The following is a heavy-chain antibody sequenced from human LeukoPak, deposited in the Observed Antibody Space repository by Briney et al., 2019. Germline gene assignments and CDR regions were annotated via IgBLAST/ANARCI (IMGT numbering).Heavy chain of an antibody. D-gene: IGHD6-6*01. Sequence: SETLSLTCTVSGGSISSYYWSWIRQPPGKGLEWIGYIYTSGSTNYNPSLKSRVTISVDTSKNQFSLKLSSVTAAATAVYYCAGPGGAYSRSHEFDYWGQGTLVTVFS. CDR1: GGSISSYY. V-gene: IGHV4-4*09. CDR3: AGPGGAYSRSHEFDY. J-gene: IGHJ4*02. CDR2: IYTSGST.